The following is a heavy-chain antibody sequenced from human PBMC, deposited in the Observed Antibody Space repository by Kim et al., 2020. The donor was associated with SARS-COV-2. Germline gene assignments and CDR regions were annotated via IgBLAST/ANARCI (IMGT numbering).Heavy chain of an antibody. V-gene: IGHV3-21*01. Sequence: GGSLRLSCAASGFTFSSYSMNWVRQAPGKGLEWVSSISSSSSYIYYADSVKVRFTISSDNAKNSLYLQMNSLRAEDTAVYYCATADYYYDSSGHAFDIWGQGTMVTVPS. D-gene: IGHD3-22*01. CDR2: ISSSSSYI. CDR1: GFTFSSYS. J-gene: IGHJ3*02. CDR3: ATADYYYDSSGHAFDI.